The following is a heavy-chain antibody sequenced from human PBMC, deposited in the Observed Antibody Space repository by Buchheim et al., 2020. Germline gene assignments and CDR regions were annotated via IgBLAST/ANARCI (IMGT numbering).Heavy chain of an antibody. D-gene: IGHD1-26*01. CDR2: ISYDGSNK. CDR3: AKEVGSGSYWTRPYYFDY. V-gene: IGHV3-30*18. CDR1: GFTFSSYG. J-gene: IGHJ4*02. Sequence: QVQLVESGGGVVQPGRFLRLSCAASGFTFSSYGMHWVRQAPGKGLEWVAVISYDGSNKYYADSVKGRFPISRDNSKNTLLLQMNSLRAEDTAVYYCAKEVGSGSYWTRPYYFDYWGQGTL.